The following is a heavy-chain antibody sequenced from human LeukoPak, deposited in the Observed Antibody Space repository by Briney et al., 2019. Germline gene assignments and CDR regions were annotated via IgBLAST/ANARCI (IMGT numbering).Heavy chain of an antibody. CDR1: GGTFSSYA. CDR2: IIPIFGTA. D-gene: IGHD2-15*01. CDR3: ARAYCSGGSCYSEGYYFDY. Sequence: ASVKVSCKASGGTFSSYAISWVRQAPGQGLEWMGGIIPIFGTANYAQKFQGRVTITTDESTSTAYTELSSLRSEDTAVYYCARAYCSGGSCYSEGYYFDYWGQGTLVTVSS. V-gene: IGHV1-69*05. J-gene: IGHJ4*02.